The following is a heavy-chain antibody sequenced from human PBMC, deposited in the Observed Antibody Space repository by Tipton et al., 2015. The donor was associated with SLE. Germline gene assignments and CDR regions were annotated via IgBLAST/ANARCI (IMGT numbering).Heavy chain of an antibody. CDR2: IILLLGLT. CDR3: ARERDPAVAGPVDY. J-gene: IGHJ4*02. CDR1: GGTLSSYT. D-gene: IGHD6-19*01. V-gene: IGHV1-69*09. Sequence: QVQLVQSGAEVKKPGSSVKVSCKASGGTLSSYTISWVRQAPGQGLEWVGRIILLLGLTNHAQKFQGRVTLTADRSTSTAYMELSSLRSEDTAVYYCARERDPAVAGPVDYWGQGTLVTVSS.